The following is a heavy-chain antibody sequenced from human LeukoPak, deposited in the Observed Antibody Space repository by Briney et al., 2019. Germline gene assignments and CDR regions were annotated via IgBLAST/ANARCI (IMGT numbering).Heavy chain of an antibody. V-gene: IGHV4-4*07. CDR1: GGLLSSYY. Sequence: SETLSLTCTVSGGLLSSYYWTWIRQPAGKGLELIGRIFTTGSTNYNPSLMSRVTLSVDTSKSQFSLKLRSVTAADTAVYYCARGDGSTMARGVSRYGWLYAWGQGALVTVSS. J-gene: IGHJ5*02. CDR3: ARGDGSTMARGVSRYGWLYA. D-gene: IGHD3-10*01. CDR2: IFTTGST.